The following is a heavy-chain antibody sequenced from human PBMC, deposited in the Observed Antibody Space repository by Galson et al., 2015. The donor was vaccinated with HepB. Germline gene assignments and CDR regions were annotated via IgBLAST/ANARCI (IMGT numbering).Heavy chain of an antibody. CDR1: GYTFTGYY. CDR2: INPNSGGT. CDR3: ARGVAAAATGIYGMDV. D-gene: IGHD6-13*01. V-gene: IGHV1-2*04. J-gene: IGHJ6*02. Sequence: SVKVSCKASGYTFTGYYMHWVRQAPGQGLEWMGWINPNSGGTNYAQKFQGWVTMTRDTSISTAYMELSRLRSDDTAVYYCARGVAAAATGIYGMDVWGQGTTVTVSS.